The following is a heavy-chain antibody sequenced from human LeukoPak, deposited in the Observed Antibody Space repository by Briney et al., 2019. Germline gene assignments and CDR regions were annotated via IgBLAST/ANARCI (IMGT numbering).Heavy chain of an antibody. D-gene: IGHD3-3*01. CDR2: INPNSGGT. J-gene: IGHJ4*02. CDR3: ARYPRDFWSGYALDY. Sequence: ASVKVSCKASGGTFSSYAISWVRQAPGQGLEWMGWINPNSGGTNYAQKFQGRVTMTRDTSISTAYMELSRLRSDDTAVYYCARYPRDFWSGYALDYWGQGTLVTVSS. CDR1: GGTFSSYA. V-gene: IGHV1-2*02.